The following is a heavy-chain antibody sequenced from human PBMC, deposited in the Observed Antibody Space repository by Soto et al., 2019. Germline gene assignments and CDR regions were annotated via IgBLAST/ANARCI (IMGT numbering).Heavy chain of an antibody. V-gene: IGHV3-7*01. D-gene: IGHD3-10*01. J-gene: IGHJ4*02. CDR1: GFTFSTSW. CDR3: AAGFPPDY. Sequence: EVQLVESWGVLVQPGGSLRVSCAASGFTFSTSWMNWVRQAPGKGLEWVANINGDGSEEYYVDSVRGRFTISRDNVKNSLFLQMNSLRAEDTAVYYCAAGFPPDYWGQGTLVTVSS. CDR2: INGDGSEE.